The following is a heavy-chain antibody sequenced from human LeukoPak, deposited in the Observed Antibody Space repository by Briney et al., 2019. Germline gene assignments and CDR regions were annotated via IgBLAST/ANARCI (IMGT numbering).Heavy chain of an antibody. V-gene: IGHV3-7*01. Sequence: QTGGSLRLSCAASGFTISNYWMNWVRQAPGKGLECLANIKQDGSETYYADSVKGRFTISRDNAKNSLYLQMNSLRAEDTAVYYCARETPRRGETRDGYRWGQGTLVTVSS. D-gene: IGHD5-24*01. CDR3: ARETPRRGETRDGYR. CDR1: GFTISNYW. J-gene: IGHJ4*02. CDR2: IKQDGSET.